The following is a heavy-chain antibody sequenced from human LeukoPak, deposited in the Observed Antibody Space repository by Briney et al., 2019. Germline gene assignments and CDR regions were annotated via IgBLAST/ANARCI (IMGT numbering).Heavy chain of an antibody. D-gene: IGHD3-22*01. CDR1: GGSISSYY. CDR2: IYYTGST. Sequence: PSETLSLTCSLCGGSISSYYWSWIRQPPGKGLEWIGYIYYTGSTTYNPSLKSRVTISVGTSKTHCSLMLSYVTAADTAVYYCARVSSGYYSFYYYYMDVWGEGTTVTVSS. V-gene: IGHV4-59*01. J-gene: IGHJ6*03. CDR3: ARVSSGYYSFYYYYMDV.